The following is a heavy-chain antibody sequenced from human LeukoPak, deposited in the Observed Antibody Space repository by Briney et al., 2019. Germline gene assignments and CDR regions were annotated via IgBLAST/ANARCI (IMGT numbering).Heavy chain of an antibody. CDR1: GFTFSTYW. J-gene: IGHJ5*02. CDR3: ARGHYGDYA. D-gene: IGHD4-17*01. CDR2: IKQNGNET. Sequence: GGSLRLSCAASGFTFSTYWMSWVRQAPGKWLEWVASIKQNGNETYYVDSVKGRITISRDNAKNSLYLQMNSLRAEDTAVYYCARGHYGDYAWGPGTQVTVSS. V-gene: IGHV3-7*01.